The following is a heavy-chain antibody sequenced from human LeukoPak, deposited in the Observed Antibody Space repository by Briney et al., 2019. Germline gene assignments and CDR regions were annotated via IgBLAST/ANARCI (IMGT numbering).Heavy chain of an antibody. CDR1: GYTFTRYY. J-gene: IGHJ5*01. CDR3: ARAVFAVTTFVYWFDS. CDR2: INPSDGST. Sequence: ASLKVSCQASGYTFTRYYMHWVRQAPALGLEWMGVINPSDGSTSYAQKFLGRVTITRQTSASTVYMELSSLRSEDTAMYYGARAVFAVTTFVYWFDSWGQGSRVSVSS. D-gene: IGHD4-17*01. V-gene: IGHV1-46*01.